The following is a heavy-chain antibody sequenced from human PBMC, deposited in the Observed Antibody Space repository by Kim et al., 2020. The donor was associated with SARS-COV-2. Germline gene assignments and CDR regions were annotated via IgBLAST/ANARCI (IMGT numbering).Heavy chain of an antibody. CDR3: ARDRQGAY. D-gene: IGHD3-16*01. Sequence: ASVKVSCKASGYTFTNYGISWVRQAPGQGLEWMGWISTYNGNTNYSQKFQGRVTMTTDTSTTTAYMELRSLRSDDTALYYCARDRQGAYWGQGTLVTVSS. V-gene: IGHV1-18*01. J-gene: IGHJ4*02. CDR2: ISTYNGNT. CDR1: GYTFTNYG.